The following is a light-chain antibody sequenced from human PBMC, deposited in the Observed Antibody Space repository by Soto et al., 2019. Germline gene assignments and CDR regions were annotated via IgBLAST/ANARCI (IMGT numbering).Light chain of an antibody. CDR1: QTIRSNY. Sequence: ETVLTQSPGTLSLSPGERATLSCRASQTIRSNYLAWYRQTPGQAPRLLIYGASNRATGIADRFSGSGSGTDFTIIVTRLEPEDFALYYCQQYGSSAWTFGQGTKVEIK. CDR3: QQYGSSAWT. J-gene: IGKJ1*01. CDR2: GAS. V-gene: IGKV3-20*01.